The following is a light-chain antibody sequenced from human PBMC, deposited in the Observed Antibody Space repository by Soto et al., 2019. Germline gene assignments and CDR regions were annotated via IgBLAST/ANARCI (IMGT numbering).Light chain of an antibody. CDR1: NGHSSYG. J-gene: IGLJ2*01. CDR2: VNSDGSH. CDR3: QTWGTGIAV. Sequence: QLVLTQSPSASASLGASVNFTCTLSNGHSSYGIAWHQQQPEKGPRYLMKVNSDGSHRKGDGIPDRFSGSSSGAERYLTISSLQSEDEADYYCQTWGTGIAVFGGGTKLTVL. V-gene: IGLV4-69*01.